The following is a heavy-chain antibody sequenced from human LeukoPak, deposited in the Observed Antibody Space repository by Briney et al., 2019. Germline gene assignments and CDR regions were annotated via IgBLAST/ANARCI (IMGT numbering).Heavy chain of an antibody. V-gene: IGHV3-48*01. CDR2: ISSSSSTI. CDR3: ARDGMAGTTDY. D-gene: IGHD6-19*01. CDR1: GFTFSSYS. J-gene: IGHJ4*02. Sequence: GGSLRLSCAASGFTFSSYSMNWVRQAPGKGLEWVSYISSSSSTIYYADSVKGRFTISRDNAKNSLYLQMNSLRAEDTAVYYCARDGMAGTTDYWGQGTLVTVSS.